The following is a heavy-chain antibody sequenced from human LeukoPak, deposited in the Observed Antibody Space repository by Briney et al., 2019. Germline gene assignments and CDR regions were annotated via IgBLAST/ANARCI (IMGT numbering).Heavy chain of an antibody. J-gene: IGHJ5*02. CDR3: ARSRGYPT. CDR1: GFTFSSYA. V-gene: IGHV3-23*01. D-gene: IGHD5-18*01. CDR2: ISGSGGST. Sequence: TGGSLRLSCAASGFTFSSYAMSWVRQAPGKGLEWVSGISGSGGSTYYADSVKGRFTISRDDSKNTLYLQMNSLRAEDTAVYYCARSRGYPTWGQGTLVTVSS.